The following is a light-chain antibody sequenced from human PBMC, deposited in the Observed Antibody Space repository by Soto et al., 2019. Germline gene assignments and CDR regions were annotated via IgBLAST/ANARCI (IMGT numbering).Light chain of an antibody. J-gene: IGKJ4*01. Sequence: DIQMTQSPSSLSASVGYIVNITCRASQTVSSYLNWYQQKPGTVPKLLIYATSNLQSGVPSRFSGRGFGTDFTLTISSLQPDDFATYYCQKYNSYPLTFGGGTKVDIK. V-gene: IGKV1-39*01. CDR2: ATS. CDR1: QTVSSY. CDR3: QKYNSYPLT.